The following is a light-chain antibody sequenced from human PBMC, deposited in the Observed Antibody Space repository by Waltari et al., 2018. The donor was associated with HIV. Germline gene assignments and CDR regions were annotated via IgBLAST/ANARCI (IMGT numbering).Light chain of an antibody. J-gene: IGLJ2*01. V-gene: IGLV2-14*01. CDR3: AARAAENTFL. Sequence: QSALAQPDSVSGSPGQSVTISCRGNTASKFVSWYHYHPGSAPNLIIFQVTNRPSGGSNLFSGSKSGNTASLTIAVLQSDDEAHYFCAARAAENTFLFVGGTQVTVL. CDR2: QVT. CDR1: TASKF.